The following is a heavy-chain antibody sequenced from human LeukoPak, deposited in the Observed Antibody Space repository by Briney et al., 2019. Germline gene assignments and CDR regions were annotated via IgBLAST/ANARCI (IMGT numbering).Heavy chain of an antibody. J-gene: IGHJ4*02. D-gene: IGHD5-18*01. Sequence: PGGSLRLSCAASGFTFSSYSMNWVRQAPGKGLEWVSSISSSSSYIYYADSVKGRFTISRDNAKNSLYLQMNSLRAEDTAVYYCARDPLYSYGIFDYWGQGTLVTVSS. CDR2: ISSSSSYI. V-gene: IGHV3-21*01. CDR3: ARDPLYSYGIFDY. CDR1: GFTFSSYS.